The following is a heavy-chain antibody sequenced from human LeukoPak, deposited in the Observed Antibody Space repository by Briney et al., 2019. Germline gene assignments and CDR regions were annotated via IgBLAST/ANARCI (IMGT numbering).Heavy chain of an antibody. CDR3: ARVINYGDYVAVDDAFDI. D-gene: IGHD4-17*01. V-gene: IGHV3-72*01. CDR1: GFTFSDHY. J-gene: IGHJ3*02. Sequence: PGGSLRLSCAASGFTFSDHYMDWVRQAPGKGLEWVGRSRNSYTTEYAVSVKGRFTISRDDSKNSLYLQIHSLKTEDTAVYYCARVINYGDYVAVDDAFDIWGQGTMVTVSS. CDR2: SRNSYTT.